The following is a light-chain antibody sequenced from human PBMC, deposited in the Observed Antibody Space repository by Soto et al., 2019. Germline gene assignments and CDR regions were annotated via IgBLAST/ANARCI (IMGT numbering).Light chain of an antibody. V-gene: IGLV2-8*01. Sequence: QSVLTQPPSASGSPGQSVTISCTGTSSDVGVYNYVSWYQQHPGKAPKLMIYEVSKRPSGVPDRFSGSKSGNTASLTVSGLQAEDEADYYCSSYAGSNNFPYVFGTGTKVTV. J-gene: IGLJ1*01. CDR1: SSDVGVYNY. CDR3: SSYAGSNNFPYV. CDR2: EVS.